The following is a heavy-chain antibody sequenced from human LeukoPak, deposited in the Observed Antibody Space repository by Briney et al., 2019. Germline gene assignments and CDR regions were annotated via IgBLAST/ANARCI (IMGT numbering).Heavy chain of an antibody. CDR2: IYHSGST. CDR1: GGSISSSNW. J-gene: IGHJ3*01. V-gene: IGHV4-4*02. Sequence: SETLSLTCAVSGGSISSSNWWRWVRQPPGKGLEWIGEIYHSGSTNYNPSLKSRVTISVDKSKNQFSLRLSSVTAADTAVYYCAIRSSGWYFADWGQGTMVTVSS. CDR3: AIRSSGWYFAD. D-gene: IGHD6-19*01.